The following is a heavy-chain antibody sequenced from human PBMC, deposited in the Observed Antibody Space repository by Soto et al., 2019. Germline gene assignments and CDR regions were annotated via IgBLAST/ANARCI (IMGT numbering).Heavy chain of an antibody. CDR2: INAYNGDT. D-gene: IGHD2-15*01. CDR1: GYTFTGYY. CDR3: ARETRYCSGGSCYFDY. V-gene: IGHV1-18*04. Sequence: ASVKVSCKASGYTFTGYYMHWVRQAPGQGLEWMGWINAYNGDTNYAQKLQGRVTMTRDTSTSTAYMELRSLRSDDTAVYYCARETRYCSGGSCYFDYWGQGTLVTV. J-gene: IGHJ4*02.